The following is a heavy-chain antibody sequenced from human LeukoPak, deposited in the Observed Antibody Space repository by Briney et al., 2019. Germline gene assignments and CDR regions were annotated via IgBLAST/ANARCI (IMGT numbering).Heavy chain of an antibody. V-gene: IGHV3-74*01. D-gene: IGHD5-24*01. Sequence: GGSLRLSCAAFGFTFRSYWMHWVRQAPGKGLEWVSRVIRDGSFTNYADSVKGRFTISRDNAKNTLYLQMSSLRAEDAAVYFCVRDGDDFNFDYWGQGSLVTVSS. CDR2: VIRDGSFT. J-gene: IGHJ4*02. CDR1: GFTFRSYW. CDR3: VRDGDDFNFDY.